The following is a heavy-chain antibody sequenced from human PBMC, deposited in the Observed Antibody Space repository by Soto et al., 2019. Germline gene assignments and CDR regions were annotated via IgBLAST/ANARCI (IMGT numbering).Heavy chain of an antibody. CDR2: IYPGDSNT. J-gene: IGHJ4*02. V-gene: IGHV5-51*01. CDR3: ARQGYCSSTSCYTVDY. CDR1: GYSFTNYW. D-gene: IGHD2-2*02. Sequence: PGASLKISCKGSGYSFTNYWIGWVRQMPGKGLEWMGIIYPGDSNTRYSPSFQGQVTISADKSINTAYLQWSSLKASDTAMYYCARQGYCSSTSCYTVDYWGQGTLVTVSS.